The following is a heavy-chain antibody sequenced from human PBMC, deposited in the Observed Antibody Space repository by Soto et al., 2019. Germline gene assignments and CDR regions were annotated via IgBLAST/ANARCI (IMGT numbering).Heavy chain of an antibody. V-gene: IGHV3-48*03. Sequence: GGSLRLSCVATGFTFSNYEMNWVRQAPGKGLEWLSYISSSAGTIYYADSVRGRFTISRDNAKNSLYLQMNSLRADDTAVYYCARDSFWTSDPQGAIDYWGQGTLVTVSS. D-gene: IGHD1-1*01. J-gene: IGHJ4*02. CDR2: ISSSAGTI. CDR3: ARDSFWTSDPQGAIDY. CDR1: GFTFSNYE.